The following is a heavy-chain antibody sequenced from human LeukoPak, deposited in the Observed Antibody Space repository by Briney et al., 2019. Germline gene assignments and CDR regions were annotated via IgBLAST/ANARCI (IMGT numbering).Heavy chain of an antibody. CDR2: IWYDGSNK. CDR3: AKDLTGVNYCLDQ. Sequence: PGRSLRLSCAASGFTFSSYGMHWARQAPGKGLEWVAVIWYDGSNKHYADSVKGRFTISRDNSKNTLYLQMNSLRAEDTAVYYCAKDLTGVNYCLDQWGQGTLVTVSS. D-gene: IGHD1-7*01. J-gene: IGHJ4*02. CDR1: GFTFSSYG. V-gene: IGHV3-33*06.